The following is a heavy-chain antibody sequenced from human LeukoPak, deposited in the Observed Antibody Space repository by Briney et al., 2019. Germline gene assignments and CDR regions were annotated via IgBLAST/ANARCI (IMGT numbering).Heavy chain of an antibody. Sequence: GGSLRLSCVGSGFIVSDNYMNWVRQAPGKGLEWVSVIYTGGTTYYAGSVKDRFTISRDSSKNTVYLQMSSLRAEDTAVYYCARSRGAFFYGLDVWGQGTTVTVSS. J-gene: IGHJ6*02. CDR2: IYTGGTT. V-gene: IGHV3-66*01. D-gene: IGHD3-16*01. CDR3: ARSRGAFFYGLDV. CDR1: GFIVSDNY.